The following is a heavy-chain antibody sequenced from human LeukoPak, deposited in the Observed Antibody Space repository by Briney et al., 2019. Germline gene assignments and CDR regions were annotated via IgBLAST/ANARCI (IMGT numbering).Heavy chain of an antibody. CDR1: GFTFSSYA. D-gene: IGHD2-2*01. Sequence: PPGGSLRLSCAASGFTFSSYAMSWVRQAPGKGLEWVSAISGSAGSTYYAGSVKGRFTISRDNSKNTLYLQMNSLRAEDTAVYFCAKGGYCGDTNCLRAFDIWGQGTMVTVSS. CDR2: ISGSAGST. CDR3: AKGGYCGDTNCLRAFDI. V-gene: IGHV3-23*01. J-gene: IGHJ3*02.